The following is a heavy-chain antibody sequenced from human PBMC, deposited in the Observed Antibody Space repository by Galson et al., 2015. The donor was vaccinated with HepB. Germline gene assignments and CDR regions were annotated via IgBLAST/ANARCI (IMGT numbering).Heavy chain of an antibody. Sequence: SLRLSCAASGFTFDDYAMSWVRQAPGKGLEWVSAISGSGGSTYYADSVKGRFTISRDNSKNTLYLQMNSLRAEDTAVYYCASTVDTAMVTGFDYWGQGTLVTVSS. CDR3: ASTVDTAMVTGFDY. J-gene: IGHJ4*02. D-gene: IGHD5-18*01. CDR2: ISGSGGST. V-gene: IGHV3-23*01. CDR1: GFTFDDYA.